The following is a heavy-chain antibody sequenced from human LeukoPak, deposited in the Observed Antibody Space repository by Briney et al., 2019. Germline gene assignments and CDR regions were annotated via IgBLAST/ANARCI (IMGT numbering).Heavy chain of an antibody. D-gene: IGHD3-22*01. CDR3: ARAWADSSGYPGARYYYYYGMDV. Sequence: SETLSLTCTVSGGSISSSNWWSWVRQPPGKGLEWIGYTNYLGITNSNPSLKSRVTISVDTSKNQFSLKLSSVTAADTAVYYCARAWADSSGYPGARYYYYYGMDVWGQGTTVTVSS. CDR1: GGSISSSNW. CDR2: TNYLGIT. V-gene: IGHV4-4*02. J-gene: IGHJ6*02.